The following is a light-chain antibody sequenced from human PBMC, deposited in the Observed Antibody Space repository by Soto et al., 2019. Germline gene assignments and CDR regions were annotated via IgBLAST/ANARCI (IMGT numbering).Light chain of an antibody. CDR2: GAS. CDR1: QSVSSSY. CDR3: QQEASSPPT. V-gene: IGKV3-20*01. Sequence: EIVLTQSPGTLSLSPGERATLSCRASQSVSSSYLAWYQQKPGQAPRLLIYGASSRATGIPDRFSGSGSGTDFTLTISRLEPEDMAGYYCQQEASSPPTVGHGTKVDIK. J-gene: IGKJ2*01.